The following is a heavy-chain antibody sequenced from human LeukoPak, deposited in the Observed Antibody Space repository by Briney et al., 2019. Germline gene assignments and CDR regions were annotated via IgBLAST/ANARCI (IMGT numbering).Heavy chain of an antibody. Sequence: SETLSLTCAVYGGSFSGYYWSWIRQPPGKGLEWIGEINHSGSTNYNPSLKSRVTISVDMSKNQFSLKLSSVTAADTAVYYCGGGGWLRGEWGQGTLVTVSS. J-gene: IGHJ4*02. CDR1: GGSFSGYY. D-gene: IGHD5-12*01. CDR3: GGGGWLRGE. CDR2: INHSGST. V-gene: IGHV4-34*01.